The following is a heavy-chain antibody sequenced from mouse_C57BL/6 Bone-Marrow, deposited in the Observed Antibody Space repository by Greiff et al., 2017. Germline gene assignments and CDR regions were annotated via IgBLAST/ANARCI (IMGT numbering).Heavy chain of an antibody. V-gene: IGHV1-15*01. J-gene: IGHJ4*01. Sequence: VQLQESGAELVRPGASVTLSCKASGYTFTDYEMHWVKQTPVHGLEWIGAIDPETGGSAYNQKFKGKAILTADKSSSTAYMELRSLTSEDSAVYYCTRSPYYYCSIYYAMYYWGQGTSVTVSS. CDR2: IDPETGGS. CDR1: GYTFTDYE. CDR3: TRSPYYYCSIYYAMYY. D-gene: IGHD1-1*01.